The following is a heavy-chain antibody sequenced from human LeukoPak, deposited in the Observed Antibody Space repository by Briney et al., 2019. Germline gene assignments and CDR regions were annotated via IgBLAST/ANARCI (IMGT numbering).Heavy chain of an antibody. Sequence: GRSLRLSCAASGFTFDDYAMHWVRQAPGEGLEWVSGISWNSGSIGYADSVKGRFTISRDNAKNSLYLQMNSLRAEDTALYYCAKGSTAAVAGFSYYFDYWGQGTLVTVSS. CDR1: GFTFDDYA. CDR2: ISWNSGSI. V-gene: IGHV3-9*01. D-gene: IGHD6-19*01. CDR3: AKGSTAAVAGFSYYFDY. J-gene: IGHJ4*02.